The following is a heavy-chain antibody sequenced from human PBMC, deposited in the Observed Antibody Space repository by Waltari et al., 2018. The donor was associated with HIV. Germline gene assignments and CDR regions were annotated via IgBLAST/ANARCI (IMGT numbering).Heavy chain of an antibody. CDR3: AGLKLSGYSSGWGYDAFDI. V-gene: IGHV4-39*07. Sequence: QLQLQESGPGLVKPSETLSLTCTVSGGSISSSSYYWGWIRQPPGKGLDWIGSIYYSGITDYNPSLKSRVTISVDTSKNQFSLKLSSVTAADTAVYYCAGLKLSGYSSGWGYDAFDIWGQGTMVTVSS. CDR2: IYYSGIT. J-gene: IGHJ3*02. D-gene: IGHD6-19*01. CDR1: GGSISSSSYY.